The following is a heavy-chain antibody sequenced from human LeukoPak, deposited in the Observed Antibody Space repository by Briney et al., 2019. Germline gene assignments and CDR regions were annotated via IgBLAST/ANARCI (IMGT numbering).Heavy chain of an antibody. CDR2: IYYSGST. CDR3: ARAEYYYDSSGYFGYYFDY. J-gene: IGHJ4*02. CDR1: GGSISSYY. Sequence: PSETLSLTCTVSGGSISSYYWSWIRQPPGKGLEWIGYIYYSGSTNYNPTLKSRVTISVDTSKNQFSLKLSSVTAADTAVYYCARAEYYYDSSGYFGYYFDYWGQGTLVTVSS. D-gene: IGHD3-22*01. V-gene: IGHV4-59*01.